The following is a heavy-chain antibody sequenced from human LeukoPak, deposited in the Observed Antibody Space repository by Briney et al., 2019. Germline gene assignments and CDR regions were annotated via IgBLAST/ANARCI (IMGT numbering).Heavy chain of an antibody. V-gene: IGHV4-39*01. CDR3: VRHDGRSGGTMGALDS. J-gene: IGHJ4*02. CDR1: GGSISSGSHH. D-gene: IGHD4-23*01. CDR2: IYYSRTT. Sequence: SETLSLTCTVSGGSISSGSHHWGWFRQSPGKGLEWIGSIYYSRTTYYNPSLNSRVTISVVTSKNQFSLQLNSVTAADTAVYYCVRHDGRSGGTMGALDSWSQGSLVTVSS.